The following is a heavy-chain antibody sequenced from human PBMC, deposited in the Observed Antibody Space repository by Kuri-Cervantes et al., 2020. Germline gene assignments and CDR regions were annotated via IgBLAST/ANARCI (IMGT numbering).Heavy chain of an antibody. J-gene: IGHJ4*02. Sequence: GGSLRLSCAASGFTFDDYAMHWVRQAPGKGLEWVSGISWNSGSIGYADSVKGRFTISRDNAKNTLYLQMNSLRAEDTAVYYCAKVRRGRGLGLLGFGEGYYFDYWGQGTLVTVSS. CDR2: ISWNSGSI. D-gene: IGHD3-10*01. CDR1: GFTFDDYA. CDR3: AKVRRGRGLGLLGFGEGYYFDY. V-gene: IGHV3-9*01.